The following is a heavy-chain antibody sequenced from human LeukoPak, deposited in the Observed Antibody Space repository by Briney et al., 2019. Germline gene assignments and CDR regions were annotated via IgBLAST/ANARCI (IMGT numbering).Heavy chain of an antibody. CDR1: GGSFSGYY. V-gene: IGHV4-34*01. J-gene: IGHJ4*02. CDR3: ARVGPRGSSSHHYFDY. D-gene: IGHD2-2*01. Sequence: PSETLSLTCAFYGGSFSGYYWSWIRQPPAKGLEWMGDINHSGSTNYNPSLKRRVTISVDTFKNQFSLKLRPVTAADTAVYYCARVGPRGSSSHHYFDYWGQGTLVTVSS. CDR2: INHSGST.